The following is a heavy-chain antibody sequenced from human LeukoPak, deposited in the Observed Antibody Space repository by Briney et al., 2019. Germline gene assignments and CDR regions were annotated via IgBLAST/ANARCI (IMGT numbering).Heavy chain of an antibody. Sequence: GGSLRLSCAASGFTFSNAWMSWVRQAPGKGLEWVGRIKSKTDGGTTDYAAPVKGRFTISRDDSKNTLYLQMNSLKTEDIAVYYCTTHDILTGYSPFDIWGQGTMVTVSS. CDR3: TTHDILTGYSPFDI. CDR2: IKSKTDGGTT. D-gene: IGHD3-9*01. CDR1: GFTFSNAW. V-gene: IGHV3-15*01. J-gene: IGHJ3*02.